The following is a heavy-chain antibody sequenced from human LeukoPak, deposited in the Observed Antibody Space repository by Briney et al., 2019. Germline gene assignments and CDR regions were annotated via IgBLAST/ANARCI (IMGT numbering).Heavy chain of an antibody. J-gene: IGHJ6*02. CDR3: ARDGVVVAPFYYYYGMDV. D-gene: IGHD2-15*01. Sequence: ASVKVSCKASGYTFTSYGISWVRQAPGQGLEWMGWISAYNGNTNYAQKLQGRVTMTRDTSISTAYMELSRLRSDDTAVYYCARDGVVVAPFYYYYGMDVWGQGTTVTVSS. V-gene: IGHV1-18*01. CDR2: ISAYNGNT. CDR1: GYTFTSYG.